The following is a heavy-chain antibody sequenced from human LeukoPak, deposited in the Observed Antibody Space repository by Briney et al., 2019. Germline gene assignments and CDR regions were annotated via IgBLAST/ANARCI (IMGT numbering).Heavy chain of an antibody. CDR1: GFTFSSYG. J-gene: IGHJ4*02. V-gene: IGHV3-33*01. CDR2: IWYDGSNK. Sequence: GGSLRLSCAASGFTFSSYGMHGVRQAPGKGLEWVAVIWYDGSNKYYADSVKGRFTISRDNSKNTLYLQMNSLRAEDTAVYYCASSTITATLDYWGQGTLVTVSS. CDR3: ASSTITATLDY. D-gene: IGHD5-24*01.